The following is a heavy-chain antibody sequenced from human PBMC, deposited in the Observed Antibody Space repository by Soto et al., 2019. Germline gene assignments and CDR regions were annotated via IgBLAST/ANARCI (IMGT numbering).Heavy chain of an antibody. V-gene: IGHV1-3*01. CDR2: INAGNDNT. CDR1: GCTFTSYD. J-gene: IGHJ5*02. Sequence: GASVKVSCKASGCTFTSYDMHWVREDPGQRLEWMGWINAGNDNTKYSQKFQARVTITRNTSASTAYMELSSLRSEDTAVYYCARGYSSIAARLDWFDPWGQGTLVTVSS. D-gene: IGHD6-6*01. CDR3: ARGYSSIAARLDWFDP.